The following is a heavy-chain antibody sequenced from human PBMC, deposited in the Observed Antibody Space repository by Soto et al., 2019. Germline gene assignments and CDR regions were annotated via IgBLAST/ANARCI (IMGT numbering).Heavy chain of an antibody. CDR3: AREGPGSSSWYGDS. CDR1: GFTFSDYY. CDR2: ISSSSSYI. V-gene: IGHV3-11*05. D-gene: IGHD6-13*01. J-gene: IGHJ4*02. Sequence: QVQLVESGGGLVKPGGSLRLSCAASGFTFSDYYMSWIRQAPGKGLEWLSYISSSSSYINYADSVKGRFTISRDNXKNSLYLQMSRLRAEDTAVYYCAREGPGSSSWYGDSWGQGTLVTVSS.